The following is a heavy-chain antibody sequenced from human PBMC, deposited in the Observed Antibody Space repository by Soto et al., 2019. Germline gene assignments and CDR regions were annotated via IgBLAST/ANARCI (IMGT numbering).Heavy chain of an antibody. J-gene: IGHJ4*02. CDR2: IYPGDSDT. D-gene: IGHD3-22*01. V-gene: IGHV5-51*01. CDR1: GYSFTSYW. CDR3: ARVSYYYDSSGYPFYFDY. Sequence: GASLKISCKGSGYSFTSYWIGWVRQMPGKGLEWMGIIYPGDSDTRYSPSFQGQVTISADKSITTAYLQWSSLKASDTAMYYCARVSYYYDSSGYPFYFDYWGQGTPVTVSS.